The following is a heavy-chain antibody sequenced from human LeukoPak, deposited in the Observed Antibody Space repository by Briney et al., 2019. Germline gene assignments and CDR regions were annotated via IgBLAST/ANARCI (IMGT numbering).Heavy chain of an antibody. CDR3: ARVGSLIGSGSFLAY. Sequence: ASVKVSCKASGYTFTGYYMHWVRQAPGQGLEWMGWINPNSGGTNYAQKFQGRVTMTRDTSISTAYMELSRLRSDDTAVYYCARVGSLIGSGSFLAYWGQGTLVTVSS. CDR2: INPNSGGT. V-gene: IGHV1-2*02. CDR1: GYTFTGYY. J-gene: IGHJ4*02. D-gene: IGHD3-10*02.